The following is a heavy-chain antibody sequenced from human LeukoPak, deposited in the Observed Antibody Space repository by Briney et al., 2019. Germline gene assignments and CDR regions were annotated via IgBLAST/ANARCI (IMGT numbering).Heavy chain of an antibody. V-gene: IGHV1-69*04. Sequence: SVKVSCKASGGTFSSYAISWVRQAPGQGLEWMGRIIPILGIANYAQKFQGRVTITADKSTSTAYMELSSLRSEDTAVYYWARGTPTEDDILTGPFDYWGQGTLVTVSS. CDR2: IIPILGIA. CDR1: GGTFSSYA. D-gene: IGHD3-9*01. CDR3: ARGTPTEDDILTGPFDY. J-gene: IGHJ4*02.